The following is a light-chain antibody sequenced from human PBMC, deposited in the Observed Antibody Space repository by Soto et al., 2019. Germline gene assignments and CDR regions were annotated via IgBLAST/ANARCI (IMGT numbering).Light chain of an antibody. CDR2: DVS. Sequence: TQSPGTLSSSPGERATLSCGASQSVSRNLVWYQQKPGQAPRLLIYDVSNRATGIPARLSGSGSGTDFTLTISRLEPEDYAVYYCQHYGNSPTFGQGTKVDI. J-gene: IGKJ1*01. CDR1: QSVSRN. CDR3: QHYGNSPT. V-gene: IGKV3-20*01.